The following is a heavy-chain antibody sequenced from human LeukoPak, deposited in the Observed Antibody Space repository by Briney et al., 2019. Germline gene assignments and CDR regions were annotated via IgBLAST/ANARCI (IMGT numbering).Heavy chain of an antibody. D-gene: IGHD2-15*01. CDR3: AKGHPSRIVVVVAYFDY. CDR2: ISGSGGST. V-gene: IGHV3-23*01. Sequence: GGSLRLSCAASGFTFSSYAMSWVRQAPGKGLEWVSAISGSGGSTYYADSVKGRFTISRDNSKNTLYLQMNSLRAEDTAVYYCAKGHPSRIVVVVAYFDYWGQGTLVTVSS. CDR1: GFTFSSYA. J-gene: IGHJ4*02.